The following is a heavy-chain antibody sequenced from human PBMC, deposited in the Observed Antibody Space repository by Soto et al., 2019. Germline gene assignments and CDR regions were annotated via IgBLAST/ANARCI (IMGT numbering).Heavy chain of an antibody. D-gene: IGHD3-10*02. Sequence: QVQLVESGGGLVKPGWSLRLTCSDSGCSISDDYMSWIRQAPWKGREWGSYRSNSGTCTKYADSAKGRVSISRDHAKNSPFLELNSLRGEGPAIDSCARSCDNYNVLDYWGQGTPGGVSS. J-gene: IGHJ4*02. CDR1: GCSISDDY. V-gene: IGHV3-11*06. CDR3: ARSCDNYNVLDY. CDR2: RSNSGTCT.